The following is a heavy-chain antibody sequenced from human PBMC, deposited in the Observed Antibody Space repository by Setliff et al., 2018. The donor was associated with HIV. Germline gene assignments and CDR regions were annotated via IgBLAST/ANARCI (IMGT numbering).Heavy chain of an antibody. V-gene: IGHV4-39*07. CDR2: INYSGST. CDR1: GGSISSSSYY. Sequence: PSETLSLTCTVSGGSISSSSYYWGWIRQPPGKGLEWIGSINYSGSTYYNPSLKSRVTISVDTSKNQFSLKLRSVTAADTAVYYCARDLLQQLARYNWFDPWGQGTLVTVSS. D-gene: IGHD6-13*01. CDR3: ARDLLQQLARYNWFDP. J-gene: IGHJ5*02.